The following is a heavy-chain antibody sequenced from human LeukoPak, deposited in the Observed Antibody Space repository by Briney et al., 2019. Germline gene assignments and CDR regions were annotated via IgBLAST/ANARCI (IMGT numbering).Heavy chain of an antibody. V-gene: IGHV4-59*08. CDR2: IYYSGST. Sequence: SETLSLTCTVSGGSISSYYWSWIRQPPGKGLEWIGYIYYSGSTIYNPSLKSRVTISVDTSKNQFSLKLSSVTAADTAVYYCARHEGDFLEYYFDYWGQGTLVTVSS. D-gene: IGHD3-3*01. J-gene: IGHJ4*02. CDR1: GGSISSYY. CDR3: ARHEGDFLEYYFDY.